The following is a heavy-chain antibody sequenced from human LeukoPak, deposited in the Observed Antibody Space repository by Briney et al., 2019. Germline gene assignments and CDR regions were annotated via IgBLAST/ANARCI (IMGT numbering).Heavy chain of an antibody. V-gene: IGHV3-30*04. CDR2: ISYDGSNK. D-gene: IGHD2-15*01. J-gene: IGHJ3*02. CDR3: ARDYSEMDAFDI. CDR1: GFTFSSYA. Sequence: PGGSLRLSCAASGFTFSSYAMHWVRQAPGKGLEWVAVISYDGSNKYYADSVKGRFTISRDNSKNTLYLQMNSLRAEDTAVYYCARDYSEMDAFDIWGQGTMVTVSS.